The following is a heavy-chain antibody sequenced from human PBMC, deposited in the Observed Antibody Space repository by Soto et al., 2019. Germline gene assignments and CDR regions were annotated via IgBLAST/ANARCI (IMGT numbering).Heavy chain of an antibody. J-gene: IGHJ6*02. CDR2: ISAYNGET. CDR1: GYTFATYG. D-gene: IGHD2-21*02. CDR3: ARTCPLGACYKHDLYKYGLDV. V-gene: IGHV1-18*04. Sequence: QIRLEQSESEAKKPGASVRVSCKASGYTFATYGFSWVRQAPGQGLEWMGWISAYNGETRLAERFQGRGTMTTDTATATGDMDLRSLRTDDTAVYYCARTCPLGACYKHDLYKYGLDVWGQGTTIIVSS.